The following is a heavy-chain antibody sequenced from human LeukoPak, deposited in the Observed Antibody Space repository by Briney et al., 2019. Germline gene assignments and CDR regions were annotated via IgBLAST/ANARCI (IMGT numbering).Heavy chain of an antibody. CDR1: GGSFSGYY. CDR3: ARGGTMVRGVMRAFDI. CDR2: TNHSGST. Sequence: PSETLSLTCAVYGGSFSGYYWSWIRQPPGKGLEWIGETNHSGSTNYNPSLKSRVTISVDTSKNQFSLKLSSVTAADTAVYYCARGGTMVRGVMRAFDIWGQGTMVTVSS. V-gene: IGHV4-34*01. D-gene: IGHD3-10*01. J-gene: IGHJ3*02.